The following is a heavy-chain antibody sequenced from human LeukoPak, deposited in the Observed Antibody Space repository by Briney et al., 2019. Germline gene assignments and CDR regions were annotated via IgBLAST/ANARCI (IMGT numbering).Heavy chain of an antibody. CDR2: ISAYNGNT. CDR1: GYTFTSYG. CDR3: ARRRSGLFYFDY. Sequence: ASVTVSFKASGYTFTSYGISWVRQAPGQGLEWMGWISAYNGNTNYAQKLQGRVTMTTDTSTSTAYMELRSLRSDDTAVYYCARRRSGLFYFDYWGQGTLVTVSS. V-gene: IGHV1-18*01. D-gene: IGHD3-10*01. J-gene: IGHJ4*02.